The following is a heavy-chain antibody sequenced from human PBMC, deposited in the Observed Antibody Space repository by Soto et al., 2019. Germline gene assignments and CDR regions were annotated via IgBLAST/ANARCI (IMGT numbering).Heavy chain of an antibody. J-gene: IGHJ5*02. CDR1: GFTFSSYW. CDR2: IKQDGSEK. Sequence: GGSLRLSCAASGFTFSSYWMSWVRQAPGKGLEWVANIKQDGSEKYYVDSVKGRFTISRDNAKNSLYLQMNSLRAEDTAVYYCARVHIVVVVAAKEMWFDPWGQGTLVTVSS. CDR3: ARVHIVVVVAAKEMWFDP. V-gene: IGHV3-7*01. D-gene: IGHD2-15*01.